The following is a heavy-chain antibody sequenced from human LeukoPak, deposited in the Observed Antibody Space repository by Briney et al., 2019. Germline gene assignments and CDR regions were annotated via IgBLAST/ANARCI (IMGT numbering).Heavy chain of an antibody. CDR1: GFTFSSYE. D-gene: IGHD3-9*01. V-gene: IGHV3-48*03. J-gene: IGHJ4*02. CDR3: ARGRYFDWL. CDR2: ISSSGSTI. Sequence: PGGSLRLSCGASGFTFSSYEMNWVRQAPGKGLEWVSYISSSGSTIYYADSVEGRFTISRDNAKNSLYLQMNSLRAEDTAVYYCARGRYFDWLWGQGTLVTVSS.